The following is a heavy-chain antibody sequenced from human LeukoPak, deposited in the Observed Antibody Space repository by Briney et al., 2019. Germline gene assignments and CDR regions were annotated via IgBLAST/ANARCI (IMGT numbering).Heavy chain of an antibody. CDR2: IIPILGIA. CDR1: GGTFSSNA. D-gene: IGHD4-23*01. Sequence: ASVKVSCKASGGTFSSNAISWVRQAPGQGLEWMGRIIPILGIANYAQKFQGRVTITADKSTSTAYMELSSLRSEDTAVYYCASSLDYGGMDWGQGTLVTVSS. V-gene: IGHV1-69*04. CDR3: ASSLDYGGMD. J-gene: IGHJ4*02.